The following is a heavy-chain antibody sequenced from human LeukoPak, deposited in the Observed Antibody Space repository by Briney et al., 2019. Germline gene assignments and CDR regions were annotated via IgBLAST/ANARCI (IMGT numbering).Heavy chain of an antibody. CDR1: GLTFSNAW. CDR2: IKRKSDGGTT. V-gene: IGHV3-15*01. Sequence: GGSLRLSCAASGLTFSNAWMSWVRQAPGKGLEWVGRIKRKSDGGTTDYAAPVKGRFTISRDDSKNTLYLQMNSLRAEDTAVYYCAKGGLGYCSSTSCYWKWFDPWGQGTLVTVSS. D-gene: IGHD2-2*01. CDR3: AKGGLGYCSSTSCYWKWFDP. J-gene: IGHJ5*02.